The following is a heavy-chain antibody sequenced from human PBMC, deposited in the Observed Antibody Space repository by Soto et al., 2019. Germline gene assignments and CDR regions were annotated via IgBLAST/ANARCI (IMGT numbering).Heavy chain of an antibody. CDR1: GFTFSSYA. CDR3: ARQLLWFGEILDY. CDR2: ISYDGSNK. V-gene: IGHV3-30-3*01. D-gene: IGHD3-10*01. Sequence: QVQLVESGGGVVQPGRSLRLSCAASGFTFSSYAMHWVRQAPGKGLEWVAVISYDGSNKYYADSVKGRFTISRDNSKNTLYLQMNSLRAEDTAVYYCARQLLWFGEILDYWGQGTLVTVSS. J-gene: IGHJ4*02.